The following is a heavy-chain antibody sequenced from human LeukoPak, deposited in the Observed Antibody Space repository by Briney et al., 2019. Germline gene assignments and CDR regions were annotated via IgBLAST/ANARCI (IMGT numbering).Heavy chain of an antibody. D-gene: IGHD1-26*01. Sequence: PGGSLRLSCAASGFSFSSYAMHWARQAPGKGLEWVAFIRYDGRNKYYADSVKGRFTISRDNSKNTLYLQMNSLRAEDTSVYYCAKDLGDSGPTPDSDYWGQGTLVTVSS. CDR3: AKDLGDSGPTPDSDY. CDR2: IRYDGRNK. V-gene: IGHV3-30*02. CDR1: GFSFSSYA. J-gene: IGHJ4*02.